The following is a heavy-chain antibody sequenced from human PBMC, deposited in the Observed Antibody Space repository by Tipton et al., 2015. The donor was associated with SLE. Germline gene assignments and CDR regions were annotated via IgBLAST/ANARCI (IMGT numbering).Heavy chain of an antibody. CDR2: IYYSGST. CDR3: ARRQHSSGWSDAFDI. CDR1: GGSISSSSYY. V-gene: IGHV4-39*07. Sequence: TLSLTCTVSGGSISSSSYYWGWIRQPPGKGLEWIGSIYYSGSTYYNPSLKSRVTISADKSISTAYLQWSSLKASDTAMYYCARRQHSSGWSDAFDIWGQGTMVTVSS. D-gene: IGHD6-19*01. J-gene: IGHJ3*02.